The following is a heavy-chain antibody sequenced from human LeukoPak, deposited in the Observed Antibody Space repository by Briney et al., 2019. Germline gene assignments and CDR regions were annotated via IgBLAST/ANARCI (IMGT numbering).Heavy chain of an antibody. D-gene: IGHD6-19*01. CDR1: GGSISSYY. Sequence: SETLSLTCTVSGGSISSYYWSWIRQPAGKGLDWIGLIYTSGSTNYNPSLKSPFTISVDTSKNSFSLKLSSVTAADRAVYYCARDFIAVAGGISYYYYYMDAWGKGTTVTVSS. CDR3: ARDFIAVAGGISYYYYYMDA. J-gene: IGHJ6*03. CDR2: IYTSGST. V-gene: IGHV4-4*07.